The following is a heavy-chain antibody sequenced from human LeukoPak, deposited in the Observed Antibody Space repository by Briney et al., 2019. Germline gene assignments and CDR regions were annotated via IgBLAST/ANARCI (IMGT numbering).Heavy chain of an antibody. CDR2: INPNSGGT. CDR1: GYTFTGYY. Sequence: ASVKVSCKASGYTFTGYYMHWVRQAPGQGLEWMGWINPNSGGTNYAQKFRGRVTMTRDTSISTAYMELSRLRSDDTAVYYCASRIPYCSSTSCYTDYYGMDVWGQGTTVTVSS. D-gene: IGHD2-2*02. J-gene: IGHJ6*02. V-gene: IGHV1-2*02. CDR3: ASRIPYCSSTSCYTDYYGMDV.